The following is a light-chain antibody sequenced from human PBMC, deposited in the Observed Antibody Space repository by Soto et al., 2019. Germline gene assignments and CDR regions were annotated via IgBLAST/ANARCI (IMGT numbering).Light chain of an antibody. CDR2: KAS. V-gene: IGKV1-5*03. Sequence: DIQMTQSPSTLSGSVGDRVTITCRASQTISSWLAWYQQKPGKAPKLLIYKASTLKSGVPSRFSGSGSGTEFNLTISSLQPDYFATYYCQHYNSYSEAFGQGTKVELK. J-gene: IGKJ1*01. CDR1: QTISSW. CDR3: QHYNSYSEA.